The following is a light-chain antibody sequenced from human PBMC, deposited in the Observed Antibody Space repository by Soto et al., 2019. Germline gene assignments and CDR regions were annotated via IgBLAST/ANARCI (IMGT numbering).Light chain of an antibody. CDR3: QQYDSYPLT. CDR1: QSVSTW. V-gene: IGKV1-5*03. Sequence: DIQMTQSPSTLPASVGDRVTITCRASQSVSTWLAWYQQKPGKAPDLLIFKASRLQSGVPSRFSGSGSGTEFTLTISSLQPDEFAIYYCQQYDSYPLTFGAGTKVDIK. CDR2: KAS. J-gene: IGKJ4*01.